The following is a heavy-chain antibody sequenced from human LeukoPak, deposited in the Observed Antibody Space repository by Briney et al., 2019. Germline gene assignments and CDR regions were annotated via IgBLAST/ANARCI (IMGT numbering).Heavy chain of an antibody. D-gene: IGHD3-3*01. CDR2: INHSGST. CDR1: GGSFSGYY. Sequence: PSETLSLTCAVYGGSFSGYYWGWIRQPPGKGLEWIGLINHSGSTNYNPSLKSRVTISVDTSKNQFSLKLSSVTAADTAVYYCARGPTIFGVVIRPYLPYFDYWGQGTLVTVSS. CDR3: ARGPTIFGVVIRPYLPYFDY. V-gene: IGHV4-34*01. J-gene: IGHJ4*02.